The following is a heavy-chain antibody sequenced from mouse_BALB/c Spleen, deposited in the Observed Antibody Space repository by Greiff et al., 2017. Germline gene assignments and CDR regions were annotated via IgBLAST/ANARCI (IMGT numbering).Heavy chain of an antibody. V-gene: IGHV1-87*01. D-gene: IGHD2-1*01. J-gene: IGHJ4*01. CDR3: ARGGNYEAMDY. CDR1: GYTFTSYW. Sequence: QVQLQQSGAELARPGASVKLSCKASGYTFTSYWMQWVKQRPGQGLEWIGAIYPGDGDTRYTQKFKGKATLTADKSSSTAYMQLSSLASEDSAVYYCARGGNYEAMDYWGQGTSVTVSS. CDR2: IYPGDGDT.